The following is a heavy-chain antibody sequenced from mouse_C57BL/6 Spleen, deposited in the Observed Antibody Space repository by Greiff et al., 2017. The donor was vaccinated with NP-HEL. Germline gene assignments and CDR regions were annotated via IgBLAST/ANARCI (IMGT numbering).Heavy chain of an antibody. D-gene: IGHD2-4*01. J-gene: IGHJ3*01. Sequence: QVQLKESGPGLVQPSQSLSITCTVSGFSLTSYGVHWVRQSPGKGLEWLGVIWSGGSTDYNAAFISRLSISKDNSKSQVFFKMNSLQADDTAIYYCARKGYDYDGVSFAYWGQGTLVTVSA. CDR2: IWSGGST. CDR1: GFSLTSYG. CDR3: ARKGYDYDGVSFAY. V-gene: IGHV2-2*01.